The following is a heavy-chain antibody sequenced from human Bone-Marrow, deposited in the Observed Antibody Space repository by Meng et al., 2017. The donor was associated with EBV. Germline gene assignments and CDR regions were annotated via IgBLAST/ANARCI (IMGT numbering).Heavy chain of an antibody. J-gene: IGHJ5*02. CDR1: GYTFTSYA. CDR2: INVGNGDT. CDR3: ARDSTGDSRRFDP. Sequence: QGRRVQSGAGVKKPGGSVKVCCEASGYTFTSYAMHWVRQAPGQRLEWMGWINVGNGDTKYSQKFHGRVTITRDTSATTAYMELSSLTSEDTAVYYCARDSTGDSRRFDPWGQGTLVTVSS. D-gene: IGHD3-22*01. V-gene: IGHV1-3*01.